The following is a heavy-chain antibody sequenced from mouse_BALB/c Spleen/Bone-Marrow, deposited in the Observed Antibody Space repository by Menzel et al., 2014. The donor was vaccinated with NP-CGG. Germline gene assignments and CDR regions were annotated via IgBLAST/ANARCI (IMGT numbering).Heavy chain of an antibody. CDR1: GFNIKDIY. CDR3: ARDYGPFDY. Sequence: VQLQQSGAELVKPGASVKLSCTASGFNIKDIYMHWVKQRPEQGLEWIGRIDPANGDTKYDPKFQGMATITADTSSNTAYLQLSSLTSEDTAVYYCARDYGPFDYWGQGTTLTVSS. CDR2: IDPANGDT. V-gene: IGHV14-3*02. D-gene: IGHD1-2*01. J-gene: IGHJ2*01.